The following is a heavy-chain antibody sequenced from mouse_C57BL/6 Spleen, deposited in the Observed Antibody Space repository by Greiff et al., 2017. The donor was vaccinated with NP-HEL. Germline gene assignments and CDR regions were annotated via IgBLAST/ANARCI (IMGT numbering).Heavy chain of an antibody. D-gene: IGHD2-3*01. CDR3: ARGRGYDGYFDY. CDR1: GYTFTSYW. Sequence: QVQLQQPGAELVKPGASVKLSCKASGYTFTSYWMHWVKQRPGQGLEWIGMIHPNSGSTNYNVKFKSKATLTVDKSSSTAYMQLSSLTSEDSAVYYCARGRGYDGYFDYWGQGTTLTVSS. V-gene: IGHV1-64*01. CDR2: IHPNSGST. J-gene: IGHJ2*01.